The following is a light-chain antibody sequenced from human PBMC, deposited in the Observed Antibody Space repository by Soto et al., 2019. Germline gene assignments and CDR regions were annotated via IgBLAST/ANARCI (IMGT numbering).Light chain of an antibody. Sequence: DIQMTQSPPTLSASVGDRVTITCRASQTIDSWLAWYQQRPGKAPQLLIEKASTLESGVPSRFSGSGSGTDFTLTINSLQPEDYATYYCQQFHSFPITFGQGTRLEIK. CDR1: QTIDSW. V-gene: IGKV1-5*03. CDR2: KAS. CDR3: QQFHSFPIT. J-gene: IGKJ5*01.